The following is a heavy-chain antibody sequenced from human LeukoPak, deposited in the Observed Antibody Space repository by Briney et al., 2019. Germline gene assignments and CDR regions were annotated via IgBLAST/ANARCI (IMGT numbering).Heavy chain of an antibody. CDR3: ARVPGIVVVPAAISVGAFDI. Sequence: SETLSLTCIVSGGSISSYYWSWIRQPPGKGLEWIGYIYYSGSTNYNPSLKSRVTISVDTSKNQFSLKLSSVTAADTAVYYCARVPGIVVVPAAISVGAFDIWGQGTMVTVSS. CDR1: GGSISSYY. J-gene: IGHJ3*02. V-gene: IGHV4-59*01. D-gene: IGHD2-2*01. CDR2: IYYSGST.